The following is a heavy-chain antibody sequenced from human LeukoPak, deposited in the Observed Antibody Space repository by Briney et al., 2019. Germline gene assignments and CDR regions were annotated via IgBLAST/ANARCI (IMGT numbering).Heavy chain of an antibody. CDR1: GYTFTNYA. V-gene: IGHV1-3*01. CDR3: ASLLGVRGVIRYYFDY. D-gene: IGHD3-10*01. J-gene: IGHJ4*02. CDR2: ITAGNGNT. Sequence: ASVKVSCKTSGYTFTNYALHWVRQAPGQRPEWMGWITAGNGNTKYSQNFQGRVTITRDTSASTAYMELSSLRSEDTAVYYCASLLGVRGVIRYYFDYWGQGTLVTVSP.